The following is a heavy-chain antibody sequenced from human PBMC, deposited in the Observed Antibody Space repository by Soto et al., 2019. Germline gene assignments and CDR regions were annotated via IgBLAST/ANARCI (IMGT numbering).Heavy chain of an antibody. CDR2: IVPIYRTA. Sequence: GASVKVSCKASGGTLSIYRINWVRQAPGQGLEWVGGIVPIYRTADYAQKFQGRVTITADESARTAYMELSSLKSQDTAIYSCAKSFCSSISCFFLWVDPWGPGTLVTVSS. CDR1: GGTLSIYR. V-gene: IGHV1-69*13. J-gene: IGHJ5*02. D-gene: IGHD2-2*01. CDR3: AKSFCSSISCFFLWVDP.